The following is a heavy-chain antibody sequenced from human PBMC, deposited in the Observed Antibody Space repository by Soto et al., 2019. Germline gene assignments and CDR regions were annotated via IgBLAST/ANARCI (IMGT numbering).Heavy chain of an antibody. CDR2: IIPIFGTA. Sequence: GASVKVSCKASGGTFSSYAISWVRQAPGQGLEWMGGIIPIFGTANYAQKFQGRVTMTADESTSTAYMELRSLRSEDTAVYYCANPAPSYCGGDCLEAFDIWGQGTMVTVSS. CDR3: ANPAPSYCGGDCLEAFDI. J-gene: IGHJ3*02. CDR1: GGTFSSYA. D-gene: IGHD2-21*02. V-gene: IGHV1-69*13.